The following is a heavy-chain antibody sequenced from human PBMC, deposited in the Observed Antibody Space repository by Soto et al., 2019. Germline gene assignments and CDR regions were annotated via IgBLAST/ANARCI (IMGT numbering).Heavy chain of an antibody. J-gene: IGHJ4*02. CDR2: ISAYNGNT. D-gene: IGHD6-13*01. CDR3: ARDLIVAATPPYYFDY. V-gene: IGHV1-18*01. Sequence: QVQLVQSGAEVKKPGASVKVSCKASGYTFISYGISWVRQAPGQGLEWMGWISAYNGNTNYAQKHQGRVTMTTDTSTSTPYMQLSSPRSDDTAVYYCARDLIVAATPPYYFDYWRQGTLVTVSS. CDR1: GYTFISYG.